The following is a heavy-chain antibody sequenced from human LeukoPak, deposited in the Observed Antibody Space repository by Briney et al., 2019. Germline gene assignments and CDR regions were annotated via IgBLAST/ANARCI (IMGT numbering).Heavy chain of an antibody. J-gene: IGHJ5*02. V-gene: IGHV1-46*01. Sequence: ASVKVSCKASGYTFTSYYMHWVRQAPGQGLEWMGIINPSGGSTSYAQKFQGRVTMTRDTSTSTAYMELRGLRSDDTAVYYCARGYCSSTSCYTPTTWFDPWGQGTLVTVSS. CDR1: GYTFTSYY. CDR3: ARGYCSSTSCYTPTTWFDP. CDR2: INPSGGST. D-gene: IGHD2-2*02.